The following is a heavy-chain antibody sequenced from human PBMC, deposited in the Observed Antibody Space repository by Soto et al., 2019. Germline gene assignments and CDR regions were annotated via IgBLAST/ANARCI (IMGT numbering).Heavy chain of an antibody. Sequence: WGSLRLSCQVSAFTFGSHWIRCVRQAPGKGRVWVSYINSDGTTTTHADSVKGRFTISRDNAKNTLYLQMNSLRAEDTAVYYCARDVSYSMDVWGQGTTVTVSS. V-gene: IGHV3-74*01. CDR3: ARDVSYSMDV. J-gene: IGHJ6*02. CDR2: INSDGTTT. CDR1: AFTFGSHW.